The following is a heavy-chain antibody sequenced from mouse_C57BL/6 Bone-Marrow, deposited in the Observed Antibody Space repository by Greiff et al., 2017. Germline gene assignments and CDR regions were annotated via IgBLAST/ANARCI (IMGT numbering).Heavy chain of an antibody. CDR1: GYTFPSYW. V-gene: IGHV1-7*01. J-gene: IGHJ3*01. Sequence: VQLQQSGAELAKPGASVKLSCKASGYTFPSYWMHWVKQRPGQGLEWIGYINPSSGYTTYNQKFKDKATLTADKSSSTAYMQLSSLTYEDSAVYYCARSSLYDGYYVGFADWGQGTLVTVSA. CDR3: ARSSLYDGYYVGFAD. CDR2: INPSSGYT. D-gene: IGHD2-3*01.